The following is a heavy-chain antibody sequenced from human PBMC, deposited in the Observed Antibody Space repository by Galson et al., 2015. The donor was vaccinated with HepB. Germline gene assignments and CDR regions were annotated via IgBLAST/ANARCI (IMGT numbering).Heavy chain of an antibody. CDR2: IKEDGSKK. Sequence: SLRLSCAGSGFTFSNYWMTWVRQAPGKGLEWVANIKEDGSKKYYVDSVKGRFTISRDNAKNSLYLQMNSLRAEDTAVYYCARAIGGRDSQWGQGTLVTVSS. V-gene: IGHV3-7*03. J-gene: IGHJ4*02. CDR3: ARAIGGRDSQ. CDR1: GFTFSNYW. D-gene: IGHD5-24*01.